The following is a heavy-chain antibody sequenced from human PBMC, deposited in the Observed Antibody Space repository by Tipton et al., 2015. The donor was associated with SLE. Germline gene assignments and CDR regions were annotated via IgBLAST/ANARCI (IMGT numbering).Heavy chain of an antibody. CDR3: APSIAARPRDWYFDL. D-gene: IGHD6-6*01. CDR2: IYYSGST. CDR1: GGSICSSSYY. J-gene: IGHJ2*01. V-gene: IGHV4-39*01. Sequence: TLSLTCTVSGGSICSSSYYWGWIRQPPGKGLEWIGSIYYSGSTYYNPSLKSRVTISVDTSKNQFSLKLSSVTAADTAVYYCAPSIAARPRDWYFDLWGRGTLVTVSS.